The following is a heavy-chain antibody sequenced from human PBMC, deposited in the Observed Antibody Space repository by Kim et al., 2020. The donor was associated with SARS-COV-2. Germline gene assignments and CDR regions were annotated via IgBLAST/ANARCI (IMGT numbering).Heavy chain of an antibody. CDR3: AKGRGLWFGEWFDY. Sequence: GGSLRLSCAASGFTFSSYAMSWVRQAPGKGLEWVSAISGSGGSTYYADSVKDRFTISRDNSKNTLYLQMNSLRAEDTAVYYCAKGRGLWFGEWFDYWGQGTLVTVSS. CDR2: ISGSGGST. CDR1: GFTFSSYA. D-gene: IGHD3-10*01. J-gene: IGHJ4*02. V-gene: IGHV3-23*01.